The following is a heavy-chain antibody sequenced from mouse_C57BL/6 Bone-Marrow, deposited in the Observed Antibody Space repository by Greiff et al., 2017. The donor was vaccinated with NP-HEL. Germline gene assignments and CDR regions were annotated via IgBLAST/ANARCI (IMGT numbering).Heavy chain of an antibody. Sequence: EVQLQQSGPELVKPGASVKISCKASGYTFTDYYMNWVKQSHGKSLEWIGDINPNNGGTSYNQKFKGKATLTVDKSSSTAYMELRSLTSEDSAVYYCARSYYGSSFSYYFDYWGQGTTLTVSS. CDR3: ARSYYGSSFSYYFDY. CDR1: GYTFTDYY. J-gene: IGHJ2*01. D-gene: IGHD1-1*01. CDR2: INPNNGGT. V-gene: IGHV1-26*01.